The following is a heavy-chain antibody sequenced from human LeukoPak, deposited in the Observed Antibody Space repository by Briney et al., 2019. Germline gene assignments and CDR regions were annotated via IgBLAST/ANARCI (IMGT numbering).Heavy chain of an antibody. Sequence: SETLSLTCTVSGGSISSYYWSWIRQPPGKGLEWIGYIYYSGSTNYNPSLKSRVTISVDTSKNQFSLKLSSVTAADTAVYYWAREAAVAGTIDYWGQGTLVTVSS. CDR2: IYYSGST. J-gene: IGHJ4*02. D-gene: IGHD6-19*01. CDR1: GGSISSYY. V-gene: IGHV4-59*01. CDR3: AREAAVAGTIDY.